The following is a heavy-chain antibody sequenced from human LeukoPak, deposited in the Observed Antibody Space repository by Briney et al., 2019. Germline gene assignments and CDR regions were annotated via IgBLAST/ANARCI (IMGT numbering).Heavy chain of an antibody. CDR1: GYSFTSYW. CDR3: ATIPTGTDNWFDP. Sequence: GESLKISCKGSGYSFTSYWIGWVRQMPGKGLEWVGIIYPGDSNPRYSPSFQGQVTISADKSISTAYLQWSSLKASDTAMYYCATIPTGTDNWFDPWGQGTLVTVSS. D-gene: IGHD1-1*01. CDR2: IYPGDSNP. J-gene: IGHJ5*02. V-gene: IGHV5-51*01.